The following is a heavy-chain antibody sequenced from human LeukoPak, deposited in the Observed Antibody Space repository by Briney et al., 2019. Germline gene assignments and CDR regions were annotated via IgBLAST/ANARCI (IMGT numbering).Heavy chain of an antibody. D-gene: IGHD3-22*01. CDR1: GGSISSGSYY. V-gene: IGHV4-61*01. CDR2: IYYSGST. J-gene: IGHJ4*02. Sequence: SETLSLTCTVSGGSISSGSYYWSWIRQPPGKGLEWIGYIYYSGSTNYNPSLKSRVTISVDTSKNQFSLKLSSVTAADTAVYYCAGASYDSSGVHWGQGALVTVSS. CDR3: AGASYDSSGVH.